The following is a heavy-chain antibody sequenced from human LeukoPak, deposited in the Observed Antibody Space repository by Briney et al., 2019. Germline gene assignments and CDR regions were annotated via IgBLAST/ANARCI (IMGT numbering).Heavy chain of an antibody. D-gene: IGHD6-19*01. CDR2: INPNSGGT. CDR1: GYTFTGYY. J-gene: IGHJ6*03. V-gene: IGHV1-2*02. CDR3: ARDASSGWKWNYYYMDV. Sequence: ASVKVSCKASGYTFTGYYMHWVRQAPGQGLEWMGWINPNSGGTNYAQKFQGRVTMTRDTSTSTVYMELSSLRSEDTAVYYCARDASSGWKWNYYYMDVWGKGTTVTVSS.